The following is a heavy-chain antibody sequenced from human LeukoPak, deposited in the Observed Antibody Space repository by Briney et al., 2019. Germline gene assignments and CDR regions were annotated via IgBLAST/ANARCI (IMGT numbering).Heavy chain of an antibody. J-gene: IGHJ5*02. CDR1: GGSITSSTYY. CDR3: ARGLDVVVVVSASWFDP. V-gene: IGHV4-39*07. D-gene: IGHD2-15*01. Sequence: SETLSLTCTVSGGSITSSTYYWGWIRQPPGKGLEWIGTIYYSGSTYYNPSLKSRVTISVDTSKNQFSLKLSSVTAADTAVYYCARGLDVVVVVSASWFDPWGQGTLVTVSS. CDR2: IYYSGST.